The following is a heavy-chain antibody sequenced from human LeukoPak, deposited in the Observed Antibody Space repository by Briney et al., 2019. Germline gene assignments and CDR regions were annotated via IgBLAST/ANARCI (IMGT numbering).Heavy chain of an antibody. CDR2: IIPTIGTA. V-gene: IGHV1-69*13. CDR1: GGTFSSYA. Sequence: SVKVSSKASGGTFSSYAISWVRQAPGPGLEWMGGIIPTIGTANYAQKFQGRVTITADESTSTAYMELSSLRSDDTAVYYCASVSGYSGYSLDYWGQGTLVTVSS. J-gene: IGHJ4*02. D-gene: IGHD5-12*01. CDR3: ASVSGYSGYSLDY.